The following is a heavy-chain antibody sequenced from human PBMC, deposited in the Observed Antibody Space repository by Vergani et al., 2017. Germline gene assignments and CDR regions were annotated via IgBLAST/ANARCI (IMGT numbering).Heavy chain of an antibody. J-gene: IGHJ4*02. D-gene: IGHD3-9*01. CDR2: IYHSGGA. Sequence: QLHLQESGPGLVKPSETLSLTCTVSGSSITSSSYYLGWIRQPPGKGLEWIGNIYHSGGAYYNSSLKGRVTISVDTSKNQFSLEVTSVTAADTAIYFCAHTESFILRYFHWALWGQGTLVPVSS. V-gene: IGHV4-39*01. CDR1: GSSITSSSYY. CDR3: AHTESFILRYFHWAL.